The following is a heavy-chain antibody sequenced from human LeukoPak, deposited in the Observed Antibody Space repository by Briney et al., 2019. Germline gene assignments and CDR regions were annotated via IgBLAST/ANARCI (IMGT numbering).Heavy chain of an antibody. CDR3: LTVDTSMGVDY. D-gene: IGHD5-18*01. J-gene: IGHJ4*02. CDR2: IYYTGIA. V-gene: IGHV4-59*08. Sequence: SETLSLTCTVSGASISDYYGSWIRQPPGKGLEWIGYIYYTGIANYNPSLKSRLTMSVDTSKSQLSLRLSSVTAADTAVYYCLTVDTSMGVDYWGQGTLVTVSS. CDR1: GASISDYY.